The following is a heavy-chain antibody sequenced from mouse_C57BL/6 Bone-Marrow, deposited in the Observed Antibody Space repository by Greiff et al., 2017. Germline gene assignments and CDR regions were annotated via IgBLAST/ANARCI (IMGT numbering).Heavy chain of an antibody. D-gene: IGHD1-1*01. V-gene: IGHV1-53*01. CDR2: INPSNGGT. J-gene: IGHJ1*03. Sequence: VQLQQSGTELVKPGASVKLSCKASGYTFTSYWMHWVKQRPGQGLEWIGNINPSNGGTNYNEKFKSKATLTVDKSSSTAYMQLSSLTSEDSAVYYCARSGYYYLGYFDVWGTGTTVTVSS. CDR1: GYTFTSYW. CDR3: ARSGYYYLGYFDV.